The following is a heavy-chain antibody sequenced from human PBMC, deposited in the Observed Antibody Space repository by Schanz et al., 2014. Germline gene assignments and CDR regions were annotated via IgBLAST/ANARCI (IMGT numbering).Heavy chain of an antibody. CDR3: TKDILYGTAMPGNRRPY. CDR1: GFTFSDYY. CDR2: ISGTTTYT. J-gene: IGHJ4*02. Sequence: VQLVESGGGLVKPGGSLRLSCAASGFTFSDYYMSWIRQAPGKGLEWVSYISGTTTYTNYADSVKGRFTISRDNSKNTLYLQMNSQSAEHTVVYDCTKDILYGTAMPGNRRPYRGQGTPXSVSS. V-gene: IGHV3-11*05. D-gene: IGHD5-18*01.